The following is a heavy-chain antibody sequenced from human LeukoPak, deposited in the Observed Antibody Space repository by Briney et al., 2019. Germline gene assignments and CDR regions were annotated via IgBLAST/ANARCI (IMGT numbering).Heavy chain of an antibody. J-gene: IGHJ5*02. V-gene: IGHV3-7*03. D-gene: IGHD2-21*02. CDR3: ARGLGIGDPNWFDP. CDR1: GFTFSSYW. CDR2: IKQDGSEK. Sequence: GGSLRLSCAASGFTFSSYWMSWVRQAPGKGLEWVANIKQDGSEKYYVDSVKGRFTISRDNAKNSLYLQMNSLRVEDTALYYCARGLGIGDPNWFDPWGQGTVVIVSS.